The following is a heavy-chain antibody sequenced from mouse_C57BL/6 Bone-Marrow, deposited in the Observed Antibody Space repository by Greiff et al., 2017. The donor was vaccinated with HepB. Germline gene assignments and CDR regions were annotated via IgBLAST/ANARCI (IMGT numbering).Heavy chain of an antibody. J-gene: IGHJ3*01. CDR1: GFNIKDDY. Sequence: EVQLQQSGAELVRPGASVKLSCTASGFNIKDDYMHWVKQRPEQGLEWIGWIDPENGDTEYASKFQGKATITADTSSNTAYLQLSSLTSEDTAVYYCTGDSSGYVGFAYWGQVTLVTVSA. V-gene: IGHV14-4*01. CDR3: TGDSSGYVGFAY. CDR2: IDPENGDT. D-gene: IGHD3-2*02.